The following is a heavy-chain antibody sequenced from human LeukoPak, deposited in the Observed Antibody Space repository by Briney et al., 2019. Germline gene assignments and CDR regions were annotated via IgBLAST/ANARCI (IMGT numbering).Heavy chain of an antibody. J-gene: IGHJ6*04. Sequence: SETLSLTCSVSGGSISSGSYYWGWIRQPPGKGLEWIGSIYYSGSTYYNPSLKSRVTISVDTSKNQFSLKLTSVTAADTAVYYCARRAPLRWYDYWGKGTTVTVSS. D-gene: IGHD4-23*01. CDR1: GGSISSGSYY. CDR2: IYYSGST. CDR3: ARRAPLRWYDY. V-gene: IGHV4-39*01.